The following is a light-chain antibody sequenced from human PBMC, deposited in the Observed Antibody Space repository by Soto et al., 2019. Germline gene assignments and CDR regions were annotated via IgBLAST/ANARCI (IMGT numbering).Light chain of an antibody. J-gene: IGKJ5*01. CDR2: DAS. CDR3: QQLNTLPFT. CDR1: QSISSW. V-gene: IGKV1-5*01. Sequence: DIQMTQSPSTLSASVGYRVTITCRASQSISSWLAWYQQKPGKAPKLLIYDASSLESGVPSRFSGSGSGTEFTLTISGLLPEDFATYHCQQLNTLPFTFGQGTRLEIK.